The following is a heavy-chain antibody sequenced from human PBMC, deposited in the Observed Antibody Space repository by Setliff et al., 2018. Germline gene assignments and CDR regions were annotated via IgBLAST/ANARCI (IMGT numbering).Heavy chain of an antibody. J-gene: IGHJ6*03. D-gene: IGHD5-12*01. CDR1: GYTFTSYD. CDR3: ARGRDGGYVYYNYDYMDV. Sequence: ASVKVSCKASGYTFTSYDINWVRQATGQGLEWMGWMNPNSGNTGYAQKFQGRVTMSMNTSISKAYMALSRLMSEDTAVYYCARGRDGGYVYYNYDYMDVWGKGTTVTVSS. CDR2: MNPNSGNT. V-gene: IGHV1-8*02.